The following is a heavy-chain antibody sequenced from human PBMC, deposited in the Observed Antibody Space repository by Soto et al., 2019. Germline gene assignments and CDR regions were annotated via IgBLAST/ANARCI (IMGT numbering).Heavy chain of an antibody. CDR2: LDYSGGT. CDR1: GGSISNSTYF. Sequence: QLQLQESGPGLVKPSETLSLTCTVSGGSISNSTYFWGWIRQPPGKGLEWVGSLDYSGGTYYNPSLKSRVTISMGTSKNQFSLRLSSVTAADTAVYYCARLSGFHWGQGTLVTVSS. J-gene: IGHJ4*02. V-gene: IGHV4-39*01. D-gene: IGHD2-21*01. CDR3: ARLSGFH.